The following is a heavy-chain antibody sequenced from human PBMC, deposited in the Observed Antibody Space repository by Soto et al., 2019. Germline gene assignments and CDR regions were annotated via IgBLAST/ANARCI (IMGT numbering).Heavy chain of an antibody. CDR1: GFTFSSYD. CDR2: VSGNGGST. V-gene: IGHV3-23*01. D-gene: IGHD6-19*01. CDR3: AKDPGGAGRYWYFDL. J-gene: IGHJ2*01. Sequence: EVQLLESGGGLVQPGGSLRLSCAASGFTFSSYDMTWVRQAPGKGLEWVSAVSGNGGSTYYAGSVNGRFPISRDNSKNALYLQMNSLRAEDTAVYYCAKDPGGAGRYWYFDLWGRGTLVTVSS.